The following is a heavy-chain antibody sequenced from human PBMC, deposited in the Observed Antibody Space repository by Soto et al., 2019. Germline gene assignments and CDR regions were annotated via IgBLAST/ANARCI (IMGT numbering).Heavy chain of an antibody. J-gene: IGHJ4*02. V-gene: IGHV3-30*18. CDR2: ISYDGSNK. CDR1: GFTFSSYG. Sequence: TGGSLRLSCAASGFTFSSYGMHWVRQAPGKGLEWVAVISYDGSNKYYADSVKGRFTISRDNSKNTLYLQMNSLRAEDTAVYYCAKDVFLGYCSSTRCLGLEKTYWGKGNLVTVSS. CDR3: AKDVFLGYCSSTRCLGLEKTY. D-gene: IGHD2-2*01.